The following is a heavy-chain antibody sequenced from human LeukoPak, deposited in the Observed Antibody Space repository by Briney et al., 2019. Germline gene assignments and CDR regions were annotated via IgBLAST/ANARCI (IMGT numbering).Heavy chain of an antibody. Sequence: GGSLRLSCAASGFTFSSYEMNWVRQAPGKGLKWVSYISSSGSTIYYADSVKGRFTTSRDNAKNSLYLQMNSLRAEDTAVYYCAREGPYGSGSYYEGGFDYWGQGTLVTVSS. CDR2: ISSSGSTI. V-gene: IGHV3-48*03. CDR3: AREGPYGSGSYYEGGFDY. CDR1: GFTFSSYE. J-gene: IGHJ4*02. D-gene: IGHD3-10*01.